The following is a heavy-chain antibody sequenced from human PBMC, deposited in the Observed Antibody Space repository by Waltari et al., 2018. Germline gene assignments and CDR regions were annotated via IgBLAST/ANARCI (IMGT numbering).Heavy chain of an antibody. CDR3: ARALLWFGELFRYFDY. V-gene: IGHV1-69*01. D-gene: IGHD3-10*01. J-gene: IGHJ4*02. CDR2: IIPIFGTA. CDR1: GGTFSSYA. Sequence: VQLVQSGAEVKKPGTSVKVSCKASGGTFSSYAISWARPAPRQGLEWMGGIIPIFGTANYAQKFQGRVTITADESTSTAYMELSSLRSEDTAVYYCARALLWFGELFRYFDYWGQGTLVTVSS.